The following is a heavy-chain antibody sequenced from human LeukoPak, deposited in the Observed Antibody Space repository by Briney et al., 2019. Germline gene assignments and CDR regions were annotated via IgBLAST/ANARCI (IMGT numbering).Heavy chain of an antibody. CDR3: AKNQMGYSYGPNWFDP. Sequence: GGSLRLSCAASGFTFSSYAMSWVRQAPGKGLEWVSAISGSGGSTYYADSVKGRFTISRDNSKNTLYLQMNNLRAEDTAVYYCAKNQMGYSYGPNWFDPWGQGTLVTVSS. CDR1: GFTFSSYA. D-gene: IGHD5-18*01. J-gene: IGHJ5*02. V-gene: IGHV3-23*01. CDR2: ISGSGGST.